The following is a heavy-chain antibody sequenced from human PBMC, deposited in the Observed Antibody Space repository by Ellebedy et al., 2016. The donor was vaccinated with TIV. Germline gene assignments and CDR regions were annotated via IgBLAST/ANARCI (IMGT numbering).Heavy chain of an antibody. V-gene: IGHV3-48*04. CDR1: GFTFSNYT. J-gene: IGHJ5*02. D-gene: IGHD6-25*01. CDR2: ITSTSSTI. Sequence: GESLKISCATSGFTFSNYTMNWVRQAPGKGLEWVSFITSTSSTIFYADSVKGRFTISRDNAKNSLYLQMNSLRADDTAVYYCARDRLSKALDPWGQGTLVTVSS. CDR3: ARDRLSKALDP.